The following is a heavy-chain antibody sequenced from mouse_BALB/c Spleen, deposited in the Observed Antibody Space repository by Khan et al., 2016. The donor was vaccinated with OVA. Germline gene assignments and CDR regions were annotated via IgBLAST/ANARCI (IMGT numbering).Heavy chain of an antibody. CDR3: ARPLTTAAYSYAMDY. CDR2: INPSTGYT. D-gene: IGHD1-2*01. J-gene: IGHJ4*01. V-gene: IGHV1-7*01. CDR1: GYIFTSYW. Sequence: VQLQESGAELAKPGASVKMSCKASGYIFTSYWMHWVKQRPGQGLEWIGYINPSTGYTEYNQKFKDKATLTADKSSSTAYMQLSSLTSEDSAVYYCARPLTTAAYSYAMDYWGQGTSVTVSS.